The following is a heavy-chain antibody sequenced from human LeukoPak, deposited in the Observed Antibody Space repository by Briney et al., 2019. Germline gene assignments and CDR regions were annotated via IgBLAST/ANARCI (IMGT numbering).Heavy chain of an antibody. J-gene: IGHJ5*02. CDR2: IYSSGGT. CDR3: GRHQRYCRGVSCYPDWFDP. D-gene: IGHD2-15*01. V-gene: IGHV4-59*08. CDR1: GGSISSYY. Sequence: PSESLSLTCTVSGGSISSYYWSWIRQPPGKGLEWIGYIYSSGGTTYNPSVKSRVTMSVDTSKNQLSLKLTSVTAADTAVYSCGRHQRYCRGVSCYPDWFDPWGQGILVTVSS.